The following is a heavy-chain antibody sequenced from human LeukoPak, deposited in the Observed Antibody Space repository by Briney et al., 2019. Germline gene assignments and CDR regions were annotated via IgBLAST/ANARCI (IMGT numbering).Heavy chain of an antibody. CDR1: GYTFTSYW. CDR3: ARLLRNIAAAVYYFDY. Sequence: KVSCKASGYTFTSYWIGWVRQMPGKGLEWMGIIYPGDSDTRYSPSFQGQVTISADKSISTAYLQWSSLKASDTAMYYCARLLRNIAAAVYYFDYWGQGTLVTVSS. V-gene: IGHV5-51*01. CDR2: IYPGDSDT. D-gene: IGHD6-13*01. J-gene: IGHJ4*02.